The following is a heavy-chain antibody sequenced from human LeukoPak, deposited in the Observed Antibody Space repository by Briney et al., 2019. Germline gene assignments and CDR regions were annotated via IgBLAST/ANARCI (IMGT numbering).Heavy chain of an antibody. CDR1: GYTFTSYG. CDR3: ARGPHYCSSTSCYVDV. J-gene: IGHJ6*03. CDR2: MNPNSGNT. V-gene: IGHV1-8*02. D-gene: IGHD2-2*01. Sequence: ASVKVSCKASGYTFTSYGISWVRQAPGQGLEWMGWMNPNSGNTGYAQKFQGRVTMTRNTSISTAYMELSSLRSEDTAVYYCARGPHYCSSTSCYVDVWGKGTTVTISS.